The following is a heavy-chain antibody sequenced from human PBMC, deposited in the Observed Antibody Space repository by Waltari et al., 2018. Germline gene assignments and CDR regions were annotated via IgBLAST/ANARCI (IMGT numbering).Heavy chain of an antibody. Sequence: QVQLQQWGAGLLKPSETLSLTCAVYGGSFSGHYWSWLRQPPGKGLEWIGEINHSGSTNYNPSLKSRVTISVDTSKNQFSLKLSSVTAADTAVYYCATWYSSSWYADYWGQGTLVTVSS. D-gene: IGHD6-13*01. CDR1: GGSFSGHY. CDR2: INHSGST. CDR3: ATWYSSSWYADY. V-gene: IGHV4-34*01. J-gene: IGHJ4*02.